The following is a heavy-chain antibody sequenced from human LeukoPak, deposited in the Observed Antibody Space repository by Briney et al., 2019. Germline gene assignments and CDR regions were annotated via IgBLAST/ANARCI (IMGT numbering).Heavy chain of an antibody. J-gene: IGHJ4*02. CDR1: RYTFTGYY. V-gene: IGHV1-2*06. Sequence: ASVKVSCKASRYTFTGYYMHWVRQAPGQGLEWMGRINPNSGGTNYAQKFQGRVTMTRDTSISTAYMELSRLRSDDTAVYYCARRGFSSSWYSYSYWGQGTLVTVSS. CDR3: ARRGFSSSWYSYSY. D-gene: IGHD6-13*01. CDR2: INPNSGGT.